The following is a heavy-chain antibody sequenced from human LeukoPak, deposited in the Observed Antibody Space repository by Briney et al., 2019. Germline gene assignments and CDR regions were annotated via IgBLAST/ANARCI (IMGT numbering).Heavy chain of an antibody. CDR2: IYYSGST. Sequence: SETLSLTCTVSGGSISSYYWSWIRQPPGKGLEWIGYIYYSGSTNYNPSLKSRATISVDTSKNQFSLKLSSVTAADTAVYYCARDQGYSSSWSYYYYGMDVWGQGTTVTVSS. V-gene: IGHV4-59*01. CDR3: ARDQGYSSSWSYYYYGMDV. D-gene: IGHD6-13*01. CDR1: GGSISSYY. J-gene: IGHJ6*02.